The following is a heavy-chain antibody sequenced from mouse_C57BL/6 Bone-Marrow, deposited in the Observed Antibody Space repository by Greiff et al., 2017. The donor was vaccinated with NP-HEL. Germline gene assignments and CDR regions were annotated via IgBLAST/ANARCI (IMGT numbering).Heavy chain of an antibody. J-gene: IGHJ2*01. CDR2: IYPRSGNT. V-gene: IGHV1-81*01. Sequence: QVQLQQSGAELARPGASVQLSCQASGYTFTSYGISWVKQRTGQGLEWIGEIYPRSGNTYYNEKFKGKATLTADKSSSTAYMELRSLTSEDSAVYFCARHKQLRLRGYFDYWGQGTTRTVSS. CDR1: GYTFTSYG. CDR3: ARHKQLRLRGYFDY. D-gene: IGHD3-2*02.